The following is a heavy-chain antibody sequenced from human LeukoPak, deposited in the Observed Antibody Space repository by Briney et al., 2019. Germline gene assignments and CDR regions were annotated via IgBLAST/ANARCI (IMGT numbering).Heavy chain of an antibody. CDR3: ARSSGITMVRGVRQYYFDY. CDR2: IYYSGST. V-gene: IGHV4-59*12. CDR1: GGSISSYY. D-gene: IGHD3-10*01. Sequence: PSETLSLTCTVSGGSISSYYWSWIRQPPGKGLEWIGYIYYSGSTNYNPSLKSRVTISVDRSKNQFSLKLSSVTAADTAVYYCARSSGITMVRGVRQYYFDYWGQGTLVTVSS. J-gene: IGHJ4*02.